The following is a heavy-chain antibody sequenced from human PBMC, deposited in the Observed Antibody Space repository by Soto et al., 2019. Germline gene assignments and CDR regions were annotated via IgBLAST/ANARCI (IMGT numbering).Heavy chain of an antibody. CDR3: ARAIVVVTAGVGFDP. D-gene: IGHD2-21*02. Sequence: QVQLQESGPGLVKPSQTLSLTCTVSGGSISSGDYYWSWIRQPPGKGLEWIGYIYYSGSTYYNPSLKSLVTISVDTSKNQFSLKMSSVTAADTAVYYCARAIVVVTAGVGFDPWGQGTLVTVSS. J-gene: IGHJ5*02. CDR1: GGSISSGDYY. V-gene: IGHV4-30-4*01. CDR2: IYYSGST.